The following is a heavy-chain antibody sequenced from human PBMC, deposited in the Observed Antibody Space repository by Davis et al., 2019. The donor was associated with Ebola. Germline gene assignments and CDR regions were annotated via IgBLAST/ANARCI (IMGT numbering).Heavy chain of an antibody. CDR1: GGSISSCGYY. CDR2: IYYSGST. V-gene: IGHV4-31*03. J-gene: IGHJ3*02. D-gene: IGHD7-27*01. Sequence: MPSETLSLTCTVSGGSISSCGYYWSWIRQHPGKGLEWIGYIYYSGSTYYNPSLKSRVTISVDTSKNQFSLKLSSVTAADTAVYYCARKLGIVGAFDIWGQGTMVTVSS. CDR3: ARKLGIVGAFDI.